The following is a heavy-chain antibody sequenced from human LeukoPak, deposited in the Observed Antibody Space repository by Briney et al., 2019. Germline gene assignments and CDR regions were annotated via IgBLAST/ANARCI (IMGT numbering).Heavy chain of an antibody. CDR3: AKQSVPADFDY. D-gene: IGHD2-2*01. CDR1: GFTFSSYA. V-gene: IGHV3-23*01. Sequence: GGSLRLSCATSGFTFSSYAMSWVRQAPGKGLEWVSAISGSGGSTYYADSVKGRFTISRDNSKNTLYLQMNSLRAEDTVVYYCAKQSVPADFDYWGQGTLVTVSS. CDR2: ISGSGGST. J-gene: IGHJ4*02.